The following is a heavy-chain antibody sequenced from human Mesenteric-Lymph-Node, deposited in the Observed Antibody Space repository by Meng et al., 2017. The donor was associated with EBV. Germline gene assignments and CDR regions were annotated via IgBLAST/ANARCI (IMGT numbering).Heavy chain of an antibody. D-gene: IGHD2/OR15-2a*01. CDR1: GGSLSGYY. V-gene: IGHV4-34*01. CDR3: ARGFLSFVRVFYY. Sequence: QVQPQHGAAGLFKPSETLALTCAVYGGSLSGYYWSWIRQPPGKGLEWIGEINHSGSTNYNPSLKSRVTISVDTSKNQFSLKLSSVTAADTAVYYCARGFLSFVRVFYYWGQGTLVTVSS. J-gene: IGHJ4*02. CDR2: INHSGST.